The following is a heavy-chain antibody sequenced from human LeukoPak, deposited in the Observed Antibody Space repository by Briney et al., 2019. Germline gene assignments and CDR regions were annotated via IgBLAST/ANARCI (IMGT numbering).Heavy chain of an antibody. Sequence: GGSLRLSCAASGFTFSSYGMHWVRQAPGKGLEWVAVISYDGSNKYYADSVKGRFTISRDNSKNTLYLQMNSLRAEDTAVYYCARLRFGEFFDYWGQGTLVTVSS. CDR3: ARLRFGEFFDY. CDR2: ISYDGSNK. V-gene: IGHV3-30*03. J-gene: IGHJ4*02. CDR1: GFTFSSYG. D-gene: IGHD3-10*01.